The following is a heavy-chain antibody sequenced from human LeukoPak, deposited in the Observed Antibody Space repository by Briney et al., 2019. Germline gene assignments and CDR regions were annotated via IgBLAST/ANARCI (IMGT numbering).Heavy chain of an antibody. D-gene: IGHD6-13*01. J-gene: IGHJ5*02. CDR1: GGSISSSSYY. CDR3: ARTYSSSWYSWFDP. Sequence: SETLSLTCTVSGGSISSSSYYWGWIRQPPGKGLEWIGYIYYSGSTNYNPSLKSRVTISVDTSKNQFSLKLSSVTAADTAVYYCARTYSSSWYSWFDPWGQGTLVTVSS. CDR2: IYYSGST. V-gene: IGHV4-61*05.